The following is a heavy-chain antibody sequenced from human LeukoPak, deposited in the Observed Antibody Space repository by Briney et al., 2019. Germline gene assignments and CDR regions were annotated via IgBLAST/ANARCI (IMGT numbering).Heavy chain of an antibody. Sequence: PGRSLRLSCAASGSTFSTFAMSWARQAPGKGLEWVSAIIENGYDKYYADSVKGRFTISRDNSKNTLYLQMNSLRADDTAVYYCARDYVTPGITGTTSPLDYWGQGILVSVSS. J-gene: IGHJ4*02. V-gene: IGHV3-23*01. D-gene: IGHD1-7*01. CDR3: ARDYVTPGITGTTSPLDY. CDR1: GSTFSTFA. CDR2: IIENGYDK.